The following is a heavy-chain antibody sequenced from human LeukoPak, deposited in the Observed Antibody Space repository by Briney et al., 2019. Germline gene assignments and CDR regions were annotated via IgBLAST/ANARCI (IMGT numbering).Heavy chain of an antibody. CDR2: IYSGGST. Sequence: GGSLRLSCAASVFTVSSNYMSWVRQAPGKGLEWVSVIYSGGSTYYADSVKGRFTISRDNSKNTLYLQMNSLRAEDTAVYYCARYCSSTSCLDAFDIWGQGTMVTVSS. V-gene: IGHV3-53*01. CDR1: VFTVSSNY. D-gene: IGHD2-2*01. CDR3: ARYCSSTSCLDAFDI. J-gene: IGHJ3*02.